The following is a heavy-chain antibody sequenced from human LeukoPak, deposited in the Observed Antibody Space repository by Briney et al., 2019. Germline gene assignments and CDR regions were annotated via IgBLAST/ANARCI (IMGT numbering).Heavy chain of an antibody. D-gene: IGHD3-3*01. Sequence: PGGSLRLSCEASGFTFSNYAMSWVRQAPGKGLEWVSTISGSGGSTYYADSVKGRFTISRDNSKNTLYLQMNTLRAEDTALFYCANVGSYYDFFSGSRHGGYWGQGTLVTVSS. V-gene: IGHV3-23*01. CDR3: ANVGSYYDFFSGSRHGGY. CDR2: ISGSGGST. CDR1: GFTFSNYA. J-gene: IGHJ4*02.